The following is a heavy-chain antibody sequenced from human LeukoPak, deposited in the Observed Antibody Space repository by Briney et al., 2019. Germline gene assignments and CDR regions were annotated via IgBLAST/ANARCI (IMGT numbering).Heavy chain of an antibody. V-gene: IGHV3-30*02. J-gene: IGHJ3*02. Sequence: PGGSLRLSCAASGFTFSSYGMHWVRQGPGKGLEWVAFIRHDGSKKYHADSVKGRFTISRDISKNTLFLQMNSLRAEDTAVYYCAKIQGWFNAAFHIGGQGTMVTVSS. CDR1: GFTFSSYG. D-gene: IGHD6-19*01. CDR3: AKIQGWFNAAFHI. CDR2: IRHDGSKK.